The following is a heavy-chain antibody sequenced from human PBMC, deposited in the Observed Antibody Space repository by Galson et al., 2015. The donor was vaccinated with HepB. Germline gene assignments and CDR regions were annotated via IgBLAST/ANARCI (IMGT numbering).Heavy chain of an antibody. D-gene: IGHD3-16*02. J-gene: IGHJ4*02. CDR3: ARDFYDYIWGSYRLFDY. CDR1: GGSVSSGSYY. CDR2: IYYSGST. Sequence: ETLSLTCTVSGGSVSSGSYYWSWIRQPPGKGLEWIGYIYYSGSTNYNPSLKSRVTISVDTSKNQFSLKLSSVTAADTAVYYCARDFYDYIWGSYRLFDYWGQGTLVTVSS. V-gene: IGHV4-61*01.